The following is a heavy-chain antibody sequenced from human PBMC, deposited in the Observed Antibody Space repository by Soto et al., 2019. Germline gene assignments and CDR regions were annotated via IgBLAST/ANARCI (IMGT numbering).Heavy chain of an antibody. CDR1: GYKFITFY. J-gene: IGHJ4*02. CDR2: INPSSGTT. D-gene: IGHD6-19*01. Sequence: ASVKVSCKASGYKFITFYMHWVRQAPGQGLEWMGLINPSSGTTSYTQRFQGRVTMTGDTSTNTVYMELSSLKSEDTAVYYCARAGDSSGPVALGYWGQGTLVTVSS. CDR3: ARAGDSSGPVALGY. V-gene: IGHV1-46*01.